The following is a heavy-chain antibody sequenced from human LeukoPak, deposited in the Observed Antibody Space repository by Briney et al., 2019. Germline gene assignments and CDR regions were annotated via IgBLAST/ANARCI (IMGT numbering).Heavy chain of an antibody. D-gene: IGHD6-13*01. CDR1: GFTFSSYG. J-gene: IGHJ4*02. V-gene: IGHV3-30*18. Sequence: GGSLRLSCAASGFTFSSYGMHWVRQAPGKGLEWVAVISYDGSNKYYADSAKGRFTISRDNSKNTLYLQMNSLRAEDTAVYYCAKGSSSWLFDYWGQGTLVTVSS. CDR3: AKGSSSWLFDY. CDR2: ISYDGSNK.